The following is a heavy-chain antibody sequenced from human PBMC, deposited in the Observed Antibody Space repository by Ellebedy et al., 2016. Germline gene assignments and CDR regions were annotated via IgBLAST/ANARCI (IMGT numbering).Heavy chain of an antibody. CDR2: IYYTGTT. J-gene: IGHJ4*02. Sequence: SETLSLTCIVSGGSISRYYWSRIRQHPGRGLAWSVNIYYTGTTNYNPSLQSRVTISLATSTNQYSLRLTSVTAADTAVYYCARIGGVSFGERPIDYWGQGTLVTVSS. V-gene: IGHV4-59*01. CDR1: GGSISRYY. D-gene: IGHD3-10*01. CDR3: ARIGGVSFGERPIDY.